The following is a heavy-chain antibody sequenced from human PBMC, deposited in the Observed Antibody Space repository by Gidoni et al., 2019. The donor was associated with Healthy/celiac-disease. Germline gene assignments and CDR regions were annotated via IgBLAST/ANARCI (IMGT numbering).Heavy chain of an antibody. CDR3: ARGPGVRGIFYYYGMDV. D-gene: IGHD3-10*01. CDR2: INHSGST. J-gene: IGHJ6*02. V-gene: IGHV4-34*01. Sequence: QVQLQQWGAGLLKPSETLSLTCAVYGGSFSGYYWSWIRQPPGKGLEWIGEINHSGSTNYNPSLKSRVTISVDTSKNQFSLKLSSVTAADTAVYYCARGPGVRGIFYYYGMDVWGQGTTVTVSS. CDR1: GGSFSGYY.